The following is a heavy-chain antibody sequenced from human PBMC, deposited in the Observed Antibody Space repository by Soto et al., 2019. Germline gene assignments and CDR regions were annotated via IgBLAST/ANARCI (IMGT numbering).Heavy chain of an antibody. CDR2: INAGNGNT. CDR3: ARDWCSSTSCYRGGSDYYGMDV. Sequence: QVQLVQSGAEVKKPGASVKVSCKASGYAFTSYAMDWVRQAPGQRLEWMGWINAGNGNTKYSQKFQGRVTITRDTSASTSYMELSSLRSEDTAVYYCARDWCSSTSCYRGGSDYYGMDVWGQGTTVTVSS. V-gene: IGHV1-3*01. CDR1: GYAFTSYA. D-gene: IGHD2-2*01. J-gene: IGHJ6*02.